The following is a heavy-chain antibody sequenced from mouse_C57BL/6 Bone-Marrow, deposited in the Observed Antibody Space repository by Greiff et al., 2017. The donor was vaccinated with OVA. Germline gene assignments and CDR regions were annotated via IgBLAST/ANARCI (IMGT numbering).Heavy chain of an antibody. D-gene: IGHD4-1*01. CDR3: ARRDSGTSFGFAY. Sequence: EVQLQQSGPELVKPGASVKIPCKASGYTFTDYYMDWVKQSPGKSLEWIGDINPNNGGTNYNQKFKGKATLTVDKSSSTAYMELRSLTSEDTAVYYCARRDSGTSFGFAYWGQGTLVTVSA. CDR1: GYTFTDYY. CDR2: INPNNGGT. V-gene: IGHV1-18*01. J-gene: IGHJ3*01.